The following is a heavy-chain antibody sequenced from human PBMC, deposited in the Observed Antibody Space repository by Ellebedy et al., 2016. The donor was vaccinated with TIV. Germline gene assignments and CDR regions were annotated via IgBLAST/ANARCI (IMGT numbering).Heavy chain of an antibody. CDR2: ISSSSSHI. CDR3: ARENWYNDY. Sequence: GESLKISCAASGSTFNSYSLNWVRQAPGKGLEWVSSISSSSSHIYYADSVRGRFTISRDNAKNSVYLQMNSLRAEDTAVYYCARENWYNDYWGQGTLVTVSS. J-gene: IGHJ4*02. D-gene: IGHD1/OR15-1a*01. V-gene: IGHV3-21*01. CDR1: GSTFNSYS.